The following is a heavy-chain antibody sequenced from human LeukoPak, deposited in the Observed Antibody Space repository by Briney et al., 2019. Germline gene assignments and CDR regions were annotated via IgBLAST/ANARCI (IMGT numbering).Heavy chain of an antibody. Sequence: GASVKVSCKASGYTFTGYYMHWVRQAPGQGLEWMGRINPNSGGTNYAQKFQGRVTMTRDKSMSTVYMELSRLRSDDTAVYYCARGRPSGGSCYSDYWGKGTLVTVSS. D-gene: IGHD2-15*01. J-gene: IGHJ4*02. V-gene: IGHV1-2*06. CDR1: GYTFTGYY. CDR2: INPNSGGT. CDR3: ARGRPSGGSCYSDY.